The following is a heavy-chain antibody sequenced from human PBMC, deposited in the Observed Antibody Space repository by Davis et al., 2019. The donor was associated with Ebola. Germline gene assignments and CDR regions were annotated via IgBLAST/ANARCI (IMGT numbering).Heavy chain of an antibody. CDR2: ISPDGSNK. CDR3: AAGGNHYFDS. CDR1: GFTFSNYW. D-gene: IGHD3-16*01. Sequence: GESLKISCAASGFTFSNYWMNWVRQAPGKGLEWVANISPDGSNKRYVDSVKGRFTISRDNTKISLSLQMNSLRAGDTAVYYCAAGGNHYFDSWGQGSLVTVSS. V-gene: IGHV3-7*01. J-gene: IGHJ4*02.